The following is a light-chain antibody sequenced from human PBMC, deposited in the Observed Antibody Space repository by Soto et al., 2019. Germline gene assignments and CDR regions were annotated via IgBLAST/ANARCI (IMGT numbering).Light chain of an antibody. CDR2: EVS. CDR1: SSDVGGYNF. Sequence: QSVLTQPASVSGSPGQSITISCTGTSSDVGGYNFVSWYQQHPGKAPKLMIYEVSNRPSGVSYRFSGSKSGNTASLTISGLQAEDEGDYYCSSYTSTTIVVFGGGTKLTVL. CDR3: SSYTSTTIVV. V-gene: IGLV2-14*01. J-gene: IGLJ2*01.